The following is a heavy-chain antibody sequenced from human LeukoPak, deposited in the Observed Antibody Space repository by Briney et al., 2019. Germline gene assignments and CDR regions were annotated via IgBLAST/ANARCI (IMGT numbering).Heavy chain of an antibody. D-gene: IGHD1-26*01. CDR3: ARSVEPTSSFDY. J-gene: IGHJ4*02. CDR1: GGSISSSSYY. CDR2: IYYSGST. Sequence: SETLSLTCTVSGGSISSSSYYWGWIRQPPGKGLEWIGSIYYSGSTYYNPSLKSRVTISVDTSKNQFSLKLNSETAADTAVYYCARSVEPTSSFDYWGQGTPVTVSS. V-gene: IGHV4-39*07.